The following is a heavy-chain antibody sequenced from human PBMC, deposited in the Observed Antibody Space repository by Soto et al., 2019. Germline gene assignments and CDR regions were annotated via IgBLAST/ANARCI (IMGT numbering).Heavy chain of an antibody. D-gene: IGHD2-8*01. CDR3: AKQGYCTNGVCYNPYGMDV. Sequence: EVQLLESGGGLVQPGGSLRLSCAASGFTFSSYAMSWVRPAPGKGLEWVSAISGSGGSTYYADSVKGRFTISRDNSKTTLYLQMNSLRAEDTAVYYCAKQGYCTNGVCYNPYGMDVWGQGTTVTVCS. V-gene: IGHV3-23*01. CDR1: GFTFSSYA. J-gene: IGHJ6*02. CDR2: ISGSGGST.